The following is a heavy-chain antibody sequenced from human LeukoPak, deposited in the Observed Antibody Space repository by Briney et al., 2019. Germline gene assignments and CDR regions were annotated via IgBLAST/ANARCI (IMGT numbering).Heavy chain of an antibody. V-gene: IGHV3-66*04. J-gene: IGHJ4*02. CDR3: ARHPHAVDNDF. CDR1: GFSVSSNY. CDR2: IYSSGTT. Sequence: PGGSLRLSWAASGFSVSSNYMNWVRQAPGKGLEWVSVIYSSGTTYYADSVKGRFTISRDNSKNTLYLQMNSLRAEDTAVYYCARHPHAVDNDFWGQGTLVTVSS. D-gene: IGHD6-19*01.